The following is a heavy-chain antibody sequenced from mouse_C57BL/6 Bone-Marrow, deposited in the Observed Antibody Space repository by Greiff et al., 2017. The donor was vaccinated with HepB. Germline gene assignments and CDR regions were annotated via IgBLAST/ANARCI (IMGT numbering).Heavy chain of an antibody. CDR2: IWRGGST. CDR3: AKIGYYGREDWYFDV. CDR1: GFSLTSYG. V-gene: IGHV2-5*01. D-gene: IGHD1-1*01. Sequence: VQLQESGPGLVQPSQSLSITCTVSGFSLTSYGVHWVRQSPGKGLEWLGVIWRGGSTDYNAAFMSRLSITKDNSKSQVFFKMNSLHADDTAIYYCAKIGYYGREDWYFDVWGTGTTVTVSS. J-gene: IGHJ1*03.